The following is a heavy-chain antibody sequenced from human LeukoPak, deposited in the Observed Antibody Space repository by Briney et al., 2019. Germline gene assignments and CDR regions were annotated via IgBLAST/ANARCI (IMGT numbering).Heavy chain of an antibody. CDR2: ISSSSSYI. CDR3: AGDAAADFDY. CDR1: GFTFSSYS. J-gene: IGHJ4*02. V-gene: IGHV3-21*01. D-gene: IGHD6-13*01. Sequence: GSLRLSCAASGFTFSSYSMNWVRQAPGRGLEWVSSISSSSSYIYYADSVKGRFTISRDNAKNSLYLQMNSLRAEDTAVYYCAGDAAADFDYWGQGTLVTVSS.